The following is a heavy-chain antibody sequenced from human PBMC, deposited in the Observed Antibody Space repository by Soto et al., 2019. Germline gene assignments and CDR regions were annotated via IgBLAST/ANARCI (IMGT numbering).Heavy chain of an antibody. V-gene: IGHV4-61*08. CDR3: ASSNIAAAGFYYYVMDV. CDR1: YGTMSSVGCR. CDR2: SYYSGSP. J-gene: IGHJ6*02. Sequence: SETLSLTCSVSYGTMSSVGCRWSWIQKPPGKGLEWIGYSYYSGSPNYNHSLKSRVTISVDTSKNQFSLKLSSVTAADTAVYYCASSNIAAAGFYYYVMDVWRRGTTVTVFS. D-gene: IGHD6-13*01.